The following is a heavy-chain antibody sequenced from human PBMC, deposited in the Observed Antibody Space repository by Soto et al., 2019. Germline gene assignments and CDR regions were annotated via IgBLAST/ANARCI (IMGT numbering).Heavy chain of an antibody. CDR3: VTSLNYDFWRDGGRHYYFDY. D-gene: IGHD3-3*01. V-gene: IGHV4-4*02. Sequence: SETLSLTCAVSGGSISSSYWWNWVRQPPGKGLEWIGKIYHSGSTNYNPSLKNRVTISVYKSNNQFSLRLSSVTAADTAVYFCVTSLNYDFWRDGGRHYYFDYWGQGALVTVSS. J-gene: IGHJ4*02. CDR1: GGSISSSYW. CDR2: IYHSGST.